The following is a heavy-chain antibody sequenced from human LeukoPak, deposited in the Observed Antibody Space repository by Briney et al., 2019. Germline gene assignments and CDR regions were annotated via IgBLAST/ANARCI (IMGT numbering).Heavy chain of an antibody. CDR3: ARGSTYYYDSSGYYRGY. Sequence: ASVKASCKASGYTFTGYYMHWVRQAPGQGLEWMGRINPNSGGTNYAQKFQGRVTMTRDTSISTAYMELSRLRSDDTAVYYCARGSTYYYDSSGYYRGYWGQGTLVTVSS. CDR1: GYTFTGYY. CDR2: INPNSGGT. D-gene: IGHD3-22*01. V-gene: IGHV1-2*06. J-gene: IGHJ4*02.